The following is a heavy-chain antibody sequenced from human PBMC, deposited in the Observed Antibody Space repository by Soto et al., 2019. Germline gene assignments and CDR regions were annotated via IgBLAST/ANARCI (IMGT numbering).Heavy chain of an antibody. V-gene: IGHV4-30-2*01. J-gene: IGHJ4*02. CDR1: GGSINSGGYS. Sequence: PSETLSLTCAVSGGSINSGGYSWSWIRQPPGKGLEWIGYFSHSGSTYYNPSLKSRVTISADRSKNQFSLKLSSVTAADTAVYYCARGGLLPDYWGQGTLVTVSS. CDR3: ARGGLLPDY. D-gene: IGHD6-19*01. CDR2: FSHSGST.